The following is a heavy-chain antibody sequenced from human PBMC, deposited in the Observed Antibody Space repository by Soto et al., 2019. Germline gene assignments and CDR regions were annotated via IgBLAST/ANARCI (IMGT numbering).Heavy chain of an antibody. CDR3: ASVPLTLILEWLFTFDY. Sequence: EVQLVESGGGLVQPGGSLRLSCAASGFTVSSNYMSWVRQAPGKGLEWVSVIYSGGSTYYADSVKGRFTISRDNSKNTLYLQMNSLRAEDTAVYYCASVPLTLILEWLFTFDYWGQGTLVTVSS. D-gene: IGHD3-3*01. CDR1: GFTVSSNY. CDR2: IYSGGST. V-gene: IGHV3-66*01. J-gene: IGHJ4*02.